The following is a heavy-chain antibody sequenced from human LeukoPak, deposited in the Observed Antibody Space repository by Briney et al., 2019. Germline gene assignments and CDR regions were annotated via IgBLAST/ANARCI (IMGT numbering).Heavy chain of an antibody. CDR1: GFTFSDYY. CDR2: ISSSGSTI. V-gene: IGHV3-11*01. CDR3: ARVHTTMGYYFDY. Sequence: GSLRLSCAASGFTFSDYYMSWIRQAPGKGLEWVSYISSSGSTIYYADSVKGRFTISRDNAKNSLYLQMNSLRAEDTAIYYCARVHTTMGYYFDYWGQGTLVTVSS. D-gene: IGHD5-18*01. J-gene: IGHJ4*02.